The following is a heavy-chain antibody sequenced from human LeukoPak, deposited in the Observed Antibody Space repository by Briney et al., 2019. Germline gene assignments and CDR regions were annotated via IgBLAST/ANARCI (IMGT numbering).Heavy chain of an antibody. D-gene: IGHD3/OR15-3a*01. Sequence: ASVKVSCKASGGVFTTYAISWVRQAPGQGLEWMGGVIPFLGTTNYAQKFQGRVTITADEPTRTAYMELTYLRSDDTAVYYCTIIPNVILFTHYFEYWGQGTLVTVSS. J-gene: IGHJ4*02. CDR3: TIIPNVILFTHYFEY. CDR1: GGVFTTYA. CDR2: VIPFLGTT. V-gene: IGHV1-69*13.